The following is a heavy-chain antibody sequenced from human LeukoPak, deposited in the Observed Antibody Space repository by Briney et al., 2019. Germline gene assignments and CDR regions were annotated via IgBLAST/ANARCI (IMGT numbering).Heavy chain of an antibody. CDR1: GFSFSSYA. V-gene: IGHV3-23*01. Sequence: GGSLRLSCAASGFSFSSYAMSWVRQAPGKGLEWVSGIGASGDSTYYTDPVKGRFTISRDNSKNTLYLQVNSLRPEDTAVYYCAKDLHGTVPDYFDCWGQGNLVTVSS. D-gene: IGHD1/OR15-1a*01. CDR2: IGASGDST. J-gene: IGHJ4*02. CDR3: AKDLHGTVPDYFDC.